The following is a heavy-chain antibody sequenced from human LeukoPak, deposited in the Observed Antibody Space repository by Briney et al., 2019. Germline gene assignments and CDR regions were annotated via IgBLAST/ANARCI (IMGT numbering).Heavy chain of an antibody. CDR2: INPNSGGT. D-gene: IGHD2-2*01. Sequence: ASVKVSCKASGYTFTGYYMHWVRQAPGQGLEWMGWINPNSGGTNYAQKFQGWVTMTRDTSISTAYMELSSLRSEDTAVYYCARDRGYCSSTSCYEDWFDPWGQGTLVTVSS. CDR1: GYTFTGYY. CDR3: ARDRGYCSSTSCYEDWFDP. V-gene: IGHV1-2*04. J-gene: IGHJ5*02.